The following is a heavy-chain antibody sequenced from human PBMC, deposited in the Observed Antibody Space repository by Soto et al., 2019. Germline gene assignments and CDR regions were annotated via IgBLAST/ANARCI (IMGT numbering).Heavy chain of an antibody. D-gene: IGHD1-26*01. J-gene: IGHJ3*02. CDR1: GGTFSSYT. Sequence: ASVKVSCKASGGTFSSYTISWVRQAPGQGLEWMGRINPILGIANYAQKFQGRVTITADKSTSTAYMELSSLRSEDTAVYYCARGRIVGATGAFDIWGQGTMVTVSS. V-gene: IGHV1-69*02. CDR3: ARGRIVGATGAFDI. CDR2: INPILGIA.